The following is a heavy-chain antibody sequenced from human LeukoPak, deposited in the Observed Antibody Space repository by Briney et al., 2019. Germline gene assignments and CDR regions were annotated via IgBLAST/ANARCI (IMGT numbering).Heavy chain of an antibody. CDR2: ISSSGSTI. CDR1: GFTFSSYA. D-gene: IGHD3-9*01. CDR3: ARGGEYYDILTGYYWYFDY. J-gene: IGHJ4*02. V-gene: IGHV3-48*03. Sequence: GGSLRLSCAASGFTFSSYAMSWVRQAPGKGLEWVSYISSSGSTIYYADSVKGRFTISRDNAKNSLYLQMNSLRAEDTAVYYCARGGEYYDILTGYYWYFDYWGQGTLVTVSS.